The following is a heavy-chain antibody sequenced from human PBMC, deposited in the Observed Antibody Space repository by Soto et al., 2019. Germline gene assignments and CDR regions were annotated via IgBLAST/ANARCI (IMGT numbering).Heavy chain of an antibody. CDR2: IYYSGST. Sequence: SETLSLTCTVSGGSISSYYWSWIRQPPGKGLEWIGYIYYSGSTNYNPSLKSRVTISVDTSKNQFSLKLSSVTAADTAVYYCARYDFFYYMDVWGKGTTVTVSS. CDR1: GGSISSYY. J-gene: IGHJ6*03. V-gene: IGHV4-59*08. CDR3: ARYDFFYYMDV. D-gene: IGHD3-3*01.